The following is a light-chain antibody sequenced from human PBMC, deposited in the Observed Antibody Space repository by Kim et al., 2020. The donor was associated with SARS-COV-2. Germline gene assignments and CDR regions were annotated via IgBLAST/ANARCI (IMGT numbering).Light chain of an antibody. J-gene: IGKJ4*01. CDR1: QSVSSNY. CDR2: DAS. V-gene: IGKV3-20*01. CDR3: HQYGRPVT. Sequence: EIVLTQSPGTLSLSPGERATLSCRASQSVSSNYLAWYQQKRGQAPRLLIYDASIRATGIPDRFSGSGSGTDFTLTIRGLEPEDFAVYYCHQYGRPVTFGGGTQVHI.